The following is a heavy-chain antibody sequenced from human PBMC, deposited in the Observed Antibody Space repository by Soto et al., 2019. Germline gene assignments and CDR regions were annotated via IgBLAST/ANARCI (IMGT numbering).Heavy chain of an antibody. Sequence: QVQLVQSGAEVKKPGASVKVSCKASGYTFTSYGISWVRQAPGQGLEWMGWISAYNGNTNYAQKLQGRVTMTTDTSTSTADMEPGSLSADATAVYYCARVRGIAVAGRGTFGYRGQGALVTFCS. CDR3: ARVRGIAVAGRGTFGY. CDR1: GYTFTSYG. CDR2: ISAYNGNT. J-gene: IGHJ4*02. D-gene: IGHD6-19*01. V-gene: IGHV1-18*01.